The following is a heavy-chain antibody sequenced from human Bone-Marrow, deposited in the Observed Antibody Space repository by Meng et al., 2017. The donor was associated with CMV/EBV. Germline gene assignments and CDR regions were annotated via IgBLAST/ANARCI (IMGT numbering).Heavy chain of an antibody. CDR2: INPNSGGT. CDR3: AREGLRGYGSSWFDP. J-gene: IGHJ5*02. V-gene: IGHV1-2*02. D-gene: IGHD6-19*01. CDR1: GYTFTGYY. Sequence: ASVKDSCKASGYTFTGYYMHWVRQAPGQGLEWMGWINPNSGGTNYAQKFQGRVTMTRDTSISTAYMELSRLRSDDTAVYYCAREGLRGYGSSWFDPWGQGTLVTVSS.